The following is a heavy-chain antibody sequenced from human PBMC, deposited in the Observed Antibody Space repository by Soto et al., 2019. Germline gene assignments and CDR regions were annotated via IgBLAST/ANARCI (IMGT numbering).Heavy chain of an antibody. CDR2: ILSTGST. J-gene: IGHJ4*02. CDR3: ARQRIAAAQAYFDY. V-gene: IGHV4-61*01. D-gene: IGHD6-13*01. CDR1: GGSVSSGSYY. Sequence: SETLSLTCTVSGGSVSSGSYYWTWIRQSPGKGLEWMGYILSTGSTDYNPSLKSRVTVSVDTSKNEFSLKLRSVTAADTAVYYCARQRIAAAQAYFDYWGQGRLVTVSS.